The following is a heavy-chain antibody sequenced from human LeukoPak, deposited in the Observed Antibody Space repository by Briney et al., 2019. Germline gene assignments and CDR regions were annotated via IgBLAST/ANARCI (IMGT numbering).Heavy chain of an antibody. D-gene: IGHD1-14*01. CDR3: ARAVGRGCLDP. J-gene: IGHJ5*02. CDR1: GGSFSGYY. Sequence: SETLSLTCAVYGGSFSGYYWSWIRQPPGKGLEWIGEINHSGSTNYNPSLKSRVTISVDTSKNQFSLKLSSVTAADTAVYYCARAVGRGCLDPWGQGTLVTVSS. V-gene: IGHV4-34*01. CDR2: INHSGST.